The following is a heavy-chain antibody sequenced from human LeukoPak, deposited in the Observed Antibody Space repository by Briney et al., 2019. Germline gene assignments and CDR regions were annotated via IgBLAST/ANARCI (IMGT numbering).Heavy chain of an antibody. J-gene: IGHJ4*02. CDR1: GFTFSSYG. V-gene: IGHV3-33*01. CDR2: TWYDGSKK. D-gene: IGHD2-15*01. CDR3: ARDRGGSWPTTDY. Sequence: GGSLRLSCAASGFTFSSYGMHWVRQAPGKGLEWVAVTWYDGSKKYYADSVKGRFTISRDNSKNTLYLQMNSLRAEDTAVYYCARDRGGSWPTTDYWGQGTLVSLSS.